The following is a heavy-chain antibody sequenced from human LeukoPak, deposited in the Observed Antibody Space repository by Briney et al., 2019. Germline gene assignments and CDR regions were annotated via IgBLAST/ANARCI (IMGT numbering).Heavy chain of an antibody. J-gene: IGHJ4*02. Sequence: ASVKVSCKASGSTFSRSAISWVRQAPGQGLEWMGGVIPILGTTNYTQRFQDRVSITSDDSTSTSYMELRNLRSVDTAVYYCARDDGSATMGFDSWGQGTLVTVSS. D-gene: IGHD1-26*01. CDR3: ARDDGSATMGFDS. CDR2: VIPILGTT. V-gene: IGHV1-69*13. CDR1: GSTFSRSA.